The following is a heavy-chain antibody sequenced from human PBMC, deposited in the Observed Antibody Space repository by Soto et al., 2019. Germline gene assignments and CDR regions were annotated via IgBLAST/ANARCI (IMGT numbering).Heavy chain of an antibody. V-gene: IGHV3-20*04. CDR2: VNWNGGST. CDR1: GFTFDDYG. D-gene: IGHD4-17*01. Sequence: PGGSLRLSCAASGFTFDDYGMSWARQAPGKGLEWVSGVNWNGGSTGYADSVKGRFTISRDNAKNSLYLQMNSLRAEDTAVYYCARDLTTGYYYAMDVWGQGTTVTVSS. J-gene: IGHJ6*02. CDR3: ARDLTTGYYYAMDV.